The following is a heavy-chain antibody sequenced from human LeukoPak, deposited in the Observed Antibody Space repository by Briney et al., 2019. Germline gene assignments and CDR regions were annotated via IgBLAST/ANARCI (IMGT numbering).Heavy chain of an antibody. CDR1: GYTFTSYD. J-gene: IGHJ4*02. CDR2: MKPKSGNT. V-gene: IGHV1-8*01. Sequence: ASVKVSCKASGYTFTSYDINWGRQATGQGGEWRGWMKPKSGNTGYAQKFQGRVTMTRNTSISTAYMELSSLRSEDTAVYYCARTLTRRVVVPAASRGFVYWGQGTLVTVSS. D-gene: IGHD2-2*01. CDR3: ARTLTRRVVVPAASRGFVY.